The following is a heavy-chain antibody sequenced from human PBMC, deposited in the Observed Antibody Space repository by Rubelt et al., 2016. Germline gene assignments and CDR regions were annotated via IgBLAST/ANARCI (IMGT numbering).Heavy chain of an antibody. D-gene: IGHD3-22*01. CDR1: GYTFTSYG. Sequence: QVQLVQSGAEVKKPGASVKVSCKASGYTFTSYGISRVRQAPGQGLEWMGWISAYNDNTNYAQKLQGRVTRTTDTSTSTAYIELRSLRSEDTAVYYCARDRLLDDSSGGNAFDIWGQGTIVTVS. V-gene: IGHV1-18*01. CDR2: ISAYNDNT. J-gene: IGHJ3*02. CDR3: ARDRLLDDSSGGNAFDI.